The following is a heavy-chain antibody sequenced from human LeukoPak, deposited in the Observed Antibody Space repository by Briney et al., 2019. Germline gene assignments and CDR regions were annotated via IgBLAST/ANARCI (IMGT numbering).Heavy chain of an antibody. D-gene: IGHD2-15*01. CDR1: GGSISSGSYY. V-gene: IGHV4-61*02. CDR3: ARLLGYCSGGSCYSSYYFDY. J-gene: IGHJ4*02. CDR2: IYTSGST. Sequence: PSQTLSLTCTVSGGSISSGSYYWSWIRQPAGKGLEWIGRIYTSGSTNYNPSLKSRVTISVDTSKNQFSLKLSSVTAADTAVYYCARLLGYCSGGSCYSSYYFDYWGQGTLVTVSS.